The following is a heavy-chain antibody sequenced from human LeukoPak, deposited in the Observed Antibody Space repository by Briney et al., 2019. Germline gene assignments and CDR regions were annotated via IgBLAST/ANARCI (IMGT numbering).Heavy chain of an antibody. V-gene: IGHV3-30*02. CDR1: GFTFSSYG. Sequence: PGGSLRLSCAASGFTFSSYGMHWVRQAPGKGLDWVAFIHHDGSNKYYADSVRGRFTISRDNSKNTLYLQMNSLRAEDTAVYYCARDQHVKLSSYYGSGTPDYWGQGTLVTVSS. CDR2: IHHDGSNK. J-gene: IGHJ4*02. D-gene: IGHD3-10*01. CDR3: ARDQHVKLSSYYGSGTPDY.